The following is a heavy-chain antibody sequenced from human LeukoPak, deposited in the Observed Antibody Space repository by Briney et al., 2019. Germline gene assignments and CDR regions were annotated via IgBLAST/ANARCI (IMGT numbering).Heavy chain of an antibody. CDR1: GDSISSSSYY. Sequence: KPSETLSLTCTVSGDSISSSSYYWGWIRQPPGKGLEWIASIHHSGSIYYNPSLKSRVTISVDTSKNHFSLMLNSVSAADTAVYHCVRHVPYESGNKRGFEHWGQGTLVTVSS. V-gene: IGHV4-39*01. J-gene: IGHJ4*02. CDR2: IHHSGSI. CDR3: VRHVPYESGNKRGFEH. D-gene: IGHD2/OR15-2a*01.